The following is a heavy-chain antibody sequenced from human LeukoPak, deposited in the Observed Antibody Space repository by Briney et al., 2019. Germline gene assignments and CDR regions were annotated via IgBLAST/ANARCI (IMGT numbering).Heavy chain of an antibody. CDR3: ARDLRVGASLDDAFDI. D-gene: IGHD1-26*01. V-gene: IGHV4-38-2*02. J-gene: IGHJ3*02. CDR1: GYSISSGYY. Sequence: SETLSLTCTVSGYSISSGYYWGWIRQPPGKGLEWIGSIYHSGSTYYNPSLKSRLTISVDTSKNQFSLKLSSVTAADTAVYYCARDLRVGASLDDAFDIWGQGTMVTVSS. CDR2: IYHSGST.